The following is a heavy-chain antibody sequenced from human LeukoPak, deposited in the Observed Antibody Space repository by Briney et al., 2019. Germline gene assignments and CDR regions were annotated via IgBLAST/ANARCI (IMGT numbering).Heavy chain of an antibody. D-gene: IGHD6-6*01. J-gene: IGHJ6*03. CDR2: IYYSGST. V-gene: IGHV4-59*01. Sequence: PSETLSLTCTVSGGSISSYYWSWIRQPPGKGLEWIGYIYYSGSTNYNPSLKRRVTISVDTSKNQFSLKLSSVTAADTAVYYCARLGYSSSRYYMDVWGKGTTVTVSS. CDR1: GGSISSYY. CDR3: ARLGYSSSRYYMDV.